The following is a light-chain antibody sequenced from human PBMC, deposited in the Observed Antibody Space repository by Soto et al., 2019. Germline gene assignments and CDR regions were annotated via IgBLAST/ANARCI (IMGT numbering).Light chain of an antibody. CDR3: QAFDNLPSIT. V-gene: IGKV1-33*01. CDR2: DAS. CDR1: QDIKKF. Sequence: DIQMTQSPSSLSASVGDRVTITCQASQDIKKFLNWYQQKPGKAPKLLIHDASTLETGVPSRFSGSGSGTDFTFIINSLQPEAFATYFCQAFDNLPSITFGQGTRLEIK. J-gene: IGKJ5*01.